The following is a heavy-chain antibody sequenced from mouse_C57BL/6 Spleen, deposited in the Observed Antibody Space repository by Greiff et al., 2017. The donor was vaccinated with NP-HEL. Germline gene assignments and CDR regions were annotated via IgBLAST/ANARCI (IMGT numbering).Heavy chain of an antibody. CDR1: GYTFTSYW. CDR3: ARFDGYYHYAMDY. CDR2: IYPGSGST. D-gene: IGHD2-3*01. V-gene: IGHV1-55*01. J-gene: IGHJ4*01. Sequence: QVQLQQPGAELVKPGASVKMSCKASGYTFTSYWITWVKQRPGQGLEWIGDIYPGSGSTNYNEKFKSKATLTVDTSSSTAYMQLSSLTSEDSAVYYCARFDGYYHYAMDYWGQGTSVTVSS.